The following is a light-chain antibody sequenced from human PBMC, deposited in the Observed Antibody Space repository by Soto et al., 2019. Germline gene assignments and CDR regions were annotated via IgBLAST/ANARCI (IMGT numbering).Light chain of an antibody. CDR1: QTISIW. CDR2: KAS. CDR3: QHYNSYSEA. J-gene: IGKJ1*01. Sequence: IHMTHAPSTLSGSVLDRVTITFLASQTISIWLAWYQQKPGKAPKLLIYKASTLKSGVPSRFSGSGSGTEFTLTISSLQPDDFATYYCQHYNSYSEAFGQGTKVDIK. V-gene: IGKV1-5*03.